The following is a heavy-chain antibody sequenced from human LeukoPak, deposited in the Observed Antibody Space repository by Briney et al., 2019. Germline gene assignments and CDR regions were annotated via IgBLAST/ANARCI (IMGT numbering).Heavy chain of an antibody. Sequence: GGSLRLSCAASVFTFSSDGIHWVRQAPGKGLEWVAVVSYDGSHKYYADSVKGRCTISRENSKNTLYLQMSSLRPEDTAVYYCATDLGASGLGSGWPLDYWGQGTPVTVSS. J-gene: IGHJ4*02. CDR1: VFTFSSDG. CDR3: ATDLGASGLGSGWPLDY. V-gene: IGHV3-30*03. CDR2: VSYDGSHK. D-gene: IGHD6-19*01.